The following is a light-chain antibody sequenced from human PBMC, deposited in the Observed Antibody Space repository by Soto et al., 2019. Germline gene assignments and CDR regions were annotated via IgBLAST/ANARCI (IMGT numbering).Light chain of an antibody. V-gene: IGKV1-39*01. CDR3: QQSYGTPLYT. CDR2: AAS. CDR1: PTITSS. Sequence: DMQMTSSPSSLSASVAVGVTFTFRTGPTITSSLNWYQQKQGKAPKLLFYAASRLPFGVPSRFSGSGSGTVFTLTINSLQPEDIAYDDGQQSYGTPLYTCGQGTKLEIK. J-gene: IGKJ2*01.